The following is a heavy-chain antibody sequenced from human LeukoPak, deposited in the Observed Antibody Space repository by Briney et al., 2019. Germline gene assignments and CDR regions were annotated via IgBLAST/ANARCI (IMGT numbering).Heavy chain of an antibody. V-gene: IGHV4-39*07. D-gene: IGHD6-19*01. CDR2: IYYSGNT. Sequence: SETLSLTCTVSGGSISSSSHYWAWIRQPPGKGLEWIANIYYSGNTYYNPSLKSRVTISVDMSKNQFSLRVGSLTAEDTALYYCARNTPYSSGWRAMYYYYYMDVWGKGTTVTVSS. CDR1: GGSISSSSHY. CDR3: ARNTPYSSGWRAMYYYYYMDV. J-gene: IGHJ6*03.